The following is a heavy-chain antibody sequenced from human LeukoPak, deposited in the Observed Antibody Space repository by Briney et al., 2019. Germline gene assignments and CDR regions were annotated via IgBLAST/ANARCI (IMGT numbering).Heavy chain of an antibody. CDR1: GGSISSSSYY. D-gene: IGHD3-10*01. V-gene: IGHV4-39*07. Sequence: SETLSLTCTVSGGSISSSSYYWGWIRQPPGKGLEWIGEINRSGSTNYNPSLKSRVTISVDTSKNQFSLKLSSVTAADTAVYYCARGRTMVRAYYYYYGMDVWGQGTTVTVSS. CDR3: ARGRTMVRAYYYYYGMDV. J-gene: IGHJ6*02. CDR2: INRSGST.